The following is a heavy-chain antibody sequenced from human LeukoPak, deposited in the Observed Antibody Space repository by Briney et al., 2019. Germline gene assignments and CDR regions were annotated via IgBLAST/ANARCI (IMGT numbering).Heavy chain of an antibody. D-gene: IGHD3-16*01. V-gene: IGHV3-30*03. J-gene: IGHJ4*02. CDR3: ARSNNGGWGYCDY. Sequence: GGSLRLSCAASGFTFTSYGMHWVRQAPGKGLEWVALITYDGYYKYYSDSVKGRFTISRDNSKNTLYVQMSSLRAEDTAVYYCARSNNGGWGYCDYWGQGSLVTVSS. CDR1: GFTFTSYG. CDR2: ITYDGYYK.